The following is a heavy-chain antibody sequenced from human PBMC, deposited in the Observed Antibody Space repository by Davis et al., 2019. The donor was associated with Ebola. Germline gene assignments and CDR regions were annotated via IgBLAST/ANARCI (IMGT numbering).Heavy chain of an antibody. CDR1: GGSFSGYY. V-gene: IGHV4-34*01. Sequence: MPSETLSLTCAVYGGSFSGYYWSWIRQPPGKGLEWIGEINHSGSTNYNPSLKSRVTISVDTSKNQFSLKLSSVTAADTVVYYCARRDYYYDSSGYWSPEDWFDPWGQGTLVTVSS. D-gene: IGHD3-22*01. CDR2: INHSGST. J-gene: IGHJ5*02. CDR3: ARRDYYYDSSGYWSPEDWFDP.